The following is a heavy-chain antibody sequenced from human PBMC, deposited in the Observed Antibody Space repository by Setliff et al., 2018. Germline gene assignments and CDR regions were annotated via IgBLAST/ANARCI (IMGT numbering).Heavy chain of an antibody. D-gene: IGHD3-22*01. J-gene: IGHJ4*02. CDR2: ISAYNGKT. CDR3: ARINFYVSSGYYYASDN. Sequence: ASVKVSCKASGYTLSNSILSWVRQAPGQGLEWVGWISAYNGKTYSAQKFQDRVTLTTHTSTNMGYLELRGLRSDDTAVYYCARINFYVSSGYYYASDNWGQGTLVTVSS. V-gene: IGHV1-18*01. CDR1: GYTLSNSI.